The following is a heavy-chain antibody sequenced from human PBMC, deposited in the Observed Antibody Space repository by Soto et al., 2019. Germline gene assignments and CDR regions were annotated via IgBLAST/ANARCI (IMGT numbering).Heavy chain of an antibody. J-gene: IGHJ2*01. CDR1: GGYVSSGSYY. CDR2: IFYSGST. CDR3: ARDLGPSVDTAIVKDWYFDL. Sequence: QVQLQESGPGLVKPSETLSLTCSVSGGYVSSGSYYWSWIRQPPGKGLEWIGYIFYSGSTNYNPSLNSRATISVDRSKNQFSLKLRSVTAADTAVYYCARDLGPSVDTAIVKDWYFDLWGRGTLVTVSS. D-gene: IGHD5-18*01. V-gene: IGHV4-61*01.